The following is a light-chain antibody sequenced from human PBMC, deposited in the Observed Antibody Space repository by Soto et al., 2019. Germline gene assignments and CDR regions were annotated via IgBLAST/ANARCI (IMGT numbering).Light chain of an antibody. CDR3: SSYAGSRTLI. CDR2: EVR. CDR1: SSDVGTYSL. V-gene: IGLV2-23*02. Sequence: QSALTQPASVSGSPGQSITISCTGTSSDVGTYSLVSWYQQHPGKVPKLMLYEVRKRPSGVSNRFSGSKSGNTASLTISGLRAEDEADYYCSSYAGSRTLIFGGGTQLTVL. J-gene: IGLJ2*01.